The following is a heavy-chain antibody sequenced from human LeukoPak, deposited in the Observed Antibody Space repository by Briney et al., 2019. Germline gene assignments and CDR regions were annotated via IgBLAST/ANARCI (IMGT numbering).Heavy chain of an antibody. CDR2: IWYDGSNK. CDR1: GITFSSYG. D-gene: IGHD2-15*01. Sequence: GGSLRLSCTASGITFSSYGMRWVRKAPGKGLEWVAVIWYDGSNKYYADSVKGRFTISRDNSKNTLDLQMNSLRAEDTAVYYCARGVPLPDIVVVVALDYWGQGTLVTVSS. V-gene: IGHV3-33*01. J-gene: IGHJ4*02. CDR3: ARGVPLPDIVVVVALDY.